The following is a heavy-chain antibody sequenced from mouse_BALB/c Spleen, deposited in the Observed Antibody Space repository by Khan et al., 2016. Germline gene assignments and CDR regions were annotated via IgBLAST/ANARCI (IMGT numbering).Heavy chain of an antibody. J-gene: IGHJ4*01. Sequence: EVELVVAGGGLVQPGGSRKLSCAASGFTFSSFGMHWVRQAPEKGLEWVAYISSGSSTMYYADTVKGRFTISRDTPKNTLFLQMTSVRSEDTAMYYCARGGSSYVFYAMCYWGQGTSVTVSS. V-gene: IGHV5-17*02. D-gene: IGHD1-1*01. CDR3: ARGGSSYVFYAMCY. CDR1: GFTFSSFG. CDR2: ISSGSSTM.